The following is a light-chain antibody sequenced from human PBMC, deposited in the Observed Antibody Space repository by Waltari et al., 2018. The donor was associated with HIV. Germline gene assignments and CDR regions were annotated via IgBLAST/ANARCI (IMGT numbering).Light chain of an antibody. CDR3: SSYMDYGTLV. Sequence: QSDLTQPASVSGSPGQSVTISCTGTAAVIGGSNSVSWYQHHPGKAPKLIIFHVSNRPTGISSRFSGSKSGNTASPTISGLQTEDEADFYCSSYMDYGTLVFGGGTKLTVL. CDR1: AAVIGGSNS. V-gene: IGLV2-14*03. CDR2: HVS. J-gene: IGLJ3*02.